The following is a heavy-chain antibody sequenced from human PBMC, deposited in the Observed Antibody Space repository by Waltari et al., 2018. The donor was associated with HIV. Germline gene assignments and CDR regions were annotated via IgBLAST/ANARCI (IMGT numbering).Heavy chain of an antibody. V-gene: IGHV3-74*01. CDR2: IKPDGTQT. J-gene: IGHJ4*02. Sequence: EVRLVESGGGLGQPGGSLRLSCAGSGFTFSRYWMHWVRQTPGKGLECVSRIKPDGTQTDYADSVKGRFTISRDNAKSTLHLQLNALSVEDTALYFCTGDTFGNDDFWGQGVLVTASS. CDR3: TGDTFGNDDF. CDR1: GFTFSRYW. D-gene: IGHD1-1*01.